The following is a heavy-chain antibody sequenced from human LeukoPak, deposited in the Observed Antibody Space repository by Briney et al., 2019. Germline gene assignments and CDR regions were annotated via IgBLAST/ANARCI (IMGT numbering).Heavy chain of an antibody. CDR3: ARDPRAVRI. CDR1: GFTFTYNG. CDR2: ISRSSTTI. J-gene: IGHJ4*02. D-gene: IGHD1-26*01. Sequence: GGSLRLSCAASGFTFTYNGMNWVRQAPGKGLEWVSFISRSSTTIYYADSVKGRFTISRDNAKNLLYLQMDSLRVEDTAIYYCARDPRAVRIWGQGTLVTVSS. V-gene: IGHV3-48*04.